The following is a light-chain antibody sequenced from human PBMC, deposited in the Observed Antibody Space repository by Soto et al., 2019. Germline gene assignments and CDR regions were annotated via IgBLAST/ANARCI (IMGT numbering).Light chain of an antibody. CDR1: SRDIGNYNY. J-gene: IGLJ1*01. V-gene: IGLV2-14*01. Sequence: QSVLTQPASVSGSPGQSITISCTGTSRDIGNYNYVSWYQHHPGKAPKLMIYEVTSRPSGVSDRFSGSKSGMTASLTISGLQPEDESDYFCASYRSATTLAVFATGPKATVL. CDR2: EVT. CDR3: ASYRSATTLAV.